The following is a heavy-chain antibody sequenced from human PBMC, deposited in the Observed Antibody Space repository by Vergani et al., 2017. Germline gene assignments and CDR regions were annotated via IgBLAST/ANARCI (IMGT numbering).Heavy chain of an antibody. J-gene: IGHJ3*02. D-gene: IGHD3-10*01. CDR1: GFTFSSYA. CDR3: AKETFAAFDI. Sequence: VQLVESGGGVVQPGRSLRLSCAASGFTFSSYAMHWVRQAPGKGLEWVSGISWNSGSIGYADSVKGRFTISRDNAKNSLYLQMNSLRAEDTALYYCAKETFAAFDIWGQGTMVTVSS. V-gene: IGHV3-9*01. CDR2: ISWNSGSI.